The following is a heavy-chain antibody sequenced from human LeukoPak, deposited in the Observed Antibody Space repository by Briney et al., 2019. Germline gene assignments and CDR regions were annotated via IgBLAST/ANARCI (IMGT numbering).Heavy chain of an antibody. CDR3: ARDRYQWFGEPKWYFDL. V-gene: IGHV4-39*07. D-gene: IGHD3-10*01. J-gene: IGHJ2*01. CDR2: IYYSGST. CDR1: GGSFSSSSYY. Sequence: SETLSLTCAVYGGSFSSSSYYWGWIRQPPGKGLEWIGSIYYSGSTYYNPSLKSRVTISVDTSKNQISLKLSSVTAADTAVYYCARDRYQWFGEPKWYFDLWGRGTLVTVSS.